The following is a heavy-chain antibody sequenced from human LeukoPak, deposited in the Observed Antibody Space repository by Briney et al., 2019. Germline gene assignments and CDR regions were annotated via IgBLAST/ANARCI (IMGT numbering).Heavy chain of an antibody. V-gene: IGHV3-15*01. CDR2: IKSKTDGGTT. Sequence: PGGSLRLSCAASGFTFSNAWMSWVRQAPGKGLEWVGRIKSKTDGGTTDYAAPVKGRFTISRDDSKNTLYLQMNSLKTEDTAVYYCTTTLVYYDILTGETEIDYWGQGTLVTVSS. D-gene: IGHD3-9*01. CDR1: GFTFSNAW. CDR3: TTTLVYYDILTGETEIDY. J-gene: IGHJ4*02.